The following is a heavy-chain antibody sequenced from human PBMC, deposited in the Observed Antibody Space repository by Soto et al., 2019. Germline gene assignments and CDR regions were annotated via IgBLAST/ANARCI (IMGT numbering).Heavy chain of an antibody. V-gene: IGHV1-2*02. CDR2: INPNSGGT. Sequence: ASVKVSCKASGYTFTGYYMHWVRQAPGQGLEWMGWINPNSGGTNYAQKFQGRVTMTRDTSISTAYMELSKLRSDDTAVYCCAREVAAAAKNNWFDPWGQGTLVTVSS. D-gene: IGHD6-13*01. J-gene: IGHJ5*02. CDR3: AREVAAAAKNNWFDP. CDR1: GYTFTGYY.